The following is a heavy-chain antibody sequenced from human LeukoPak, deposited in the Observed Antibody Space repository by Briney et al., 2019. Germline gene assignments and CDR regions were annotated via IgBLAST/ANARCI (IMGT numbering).Heavy chain of an antibody. CDR3: ARALGIAVAGTLTFGY. Sequence: GASVKVSYKASGGTFSSYAISWVRQAPGQGLEWMGGIIPIFGTANYAQKFQGRVTITADESTSTAYMELSSLRSEDTAVYYCARALGIAVAGTLTFGYWGQGTLVTVSS. V-gene: IGHV1-69*13. CDR1: GGTFSSYA. CDR2: IIPIFGTA. J-gene: IGHJ4*02. D-gene: IGHD6-19*01.